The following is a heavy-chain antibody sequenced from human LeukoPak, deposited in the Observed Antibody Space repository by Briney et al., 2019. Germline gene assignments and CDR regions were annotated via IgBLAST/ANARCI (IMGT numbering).Heavy chain of an antibody. J-gene: IGHJ4*02. D-gene: IGHD3-10*01. CDR1: GFTFSSYS. CDR3: ARVEERWIWELLGYYFYY. CDR2: ISSSSSTI. Sequence: PVGSLRLSCAASGFTFSSYSMNWVRQAPGKGLGWVSYISSSSSTIYYADSVKGRFTISRDNAKNSLYLQMNSLRAEDTAVYYCARVEERWIWELLGYYFYYWGQGALVTVSS. V-gene: IGHV3-48*01.